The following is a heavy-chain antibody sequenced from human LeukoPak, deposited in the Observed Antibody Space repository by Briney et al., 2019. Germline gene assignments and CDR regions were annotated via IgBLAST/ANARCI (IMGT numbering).Heavy chain of an antibody. CDR1: GGSIGTLY. Sequence: SETLSLXCIVSGGSIGTLYWNWIRQVPGKGLEWIGFIDYHGNTKYSPSLKSRVTMSVDTSVDQVSLRLTSVTAADTAIYFCATASGRSFWLDPWGQGRLVTVSS. V-gene: IGHV4-59*11. D-gene: IGHD2-15*01. CDR3: ATASGRSFWLDP. CDR2: IDYHGNT. J-gene: IGHJ5*02.